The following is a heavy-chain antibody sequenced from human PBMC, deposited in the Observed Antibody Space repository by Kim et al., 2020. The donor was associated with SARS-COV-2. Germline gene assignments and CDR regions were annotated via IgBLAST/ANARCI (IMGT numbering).Heavy chain of an antibody. CDR2: IYTSGST. Sequence: SETLSLTCTVSGGSISSGSYYWSWIRQPAGKGLEWIGRIYTSGSTNYNPSLKSRVTISVDTSKNQFSLKLSSVTAADTAVYYCARSDTMVRGPRTGGMDVWGQGTTVTVSS. J-gene: IGHJ6*02. V-gene: IGHV4-61*02. CDR1: GGSISSGSYY. CDR3: ARSDTMVRGPRTGGMDV. D-gene: IGHD3-10*01.